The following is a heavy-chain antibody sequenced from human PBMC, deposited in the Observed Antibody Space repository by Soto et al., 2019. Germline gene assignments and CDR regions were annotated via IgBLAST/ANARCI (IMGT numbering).Heavy chain of an antibody. CDR1: GGCMSRSD. CDR3: VGSLMSRAMESFDY. V-gene: IGHV4-59*01. D-gene: IGHD5-18*01. Sequence: SETLSLASRVSGGCMSRSDWGGVRQSPGEGLEWIAHISYTVDASYNPSLKSRVTISLDTSKNQIALSLMSVTAADTAVYYCVGSLMSRAMESFDYWGQGTLVTVYS. CDR2: ISYTVDA. J-gene: IGHJ4*02.